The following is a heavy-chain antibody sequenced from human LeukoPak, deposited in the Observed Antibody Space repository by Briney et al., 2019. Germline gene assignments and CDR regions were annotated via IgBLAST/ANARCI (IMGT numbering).Heavy chain of an antibody. V-gene: IGHV3-53*01. Sequence: GGSLRHSCAASGFTVSTNYFSWVRRAPGKGLEWLSVIYSSGRTYFADSVKGRFTISRDNSKNTLYLQMNSLRAEDTAVYYCAREIAAAGREGWFDPWGQGTLVTVSS. CDR2: IYSSGRT. CDR3: AREIAAAGREGWFDP. D-gene: IGHD6-13*01. J-gene: IGHJ5*02. CDR1: GFTVSTNY.